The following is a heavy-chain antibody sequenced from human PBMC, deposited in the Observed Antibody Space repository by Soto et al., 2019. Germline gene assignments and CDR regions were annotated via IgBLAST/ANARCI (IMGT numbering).Heavy chain of an antibody. J-gene: IGHJ4*02. D-gene: IGHD3-3*02. Sequence: XXSLRLSCAASGFTFHKDDMRWVRQAPGKGLAWVSTISGSGSSTSYTDLLKCRLTISRYNSKNTLYLQMNHMSAHDPAVYFCAKRPAAIRAFDYRGQGTMVTVSS. CDR3: AKRPAAIRAFDY. CDR1: GFTFHKDD. V-gene: IGHV3-23*01. CDR2: ISGSGSST.